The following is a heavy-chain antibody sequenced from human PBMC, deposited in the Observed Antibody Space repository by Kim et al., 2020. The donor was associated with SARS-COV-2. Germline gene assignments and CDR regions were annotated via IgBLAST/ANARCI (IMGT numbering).Heavy chain of an antibody. J-gene: IGHJ2*01. CDR2: IYYSGST. V-gene: IGHV4-61*01. D-gene: IGHD3-16*01. CDR3: ARAVVDSIVLGEFDL. Sequence: SETLSLTCTVSGGSVSSGSYYWSWIRQPPGKGLEWIGYIYYSGSTNYNPSLKSRVTISVDTSKNQFSLKLSSVTAADTAVYYCARAVVDSIVLGEFDLWGRGTLVTVSS. CDR1: GGSVSSGSYY.